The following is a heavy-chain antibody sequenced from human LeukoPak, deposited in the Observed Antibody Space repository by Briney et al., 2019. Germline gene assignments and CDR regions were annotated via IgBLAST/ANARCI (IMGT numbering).Heavy chain of an antibody. D-gene: IGHD4-17*01. J-gene: IGHJ3*02. V-gene: IGHV3-23*01. CDR2: ITGSGDRT. CDR3: AKDPNGDYIGTFDI. Sequence: GGSLRLSCATSQFKFNNYGMTWVRQAPGKGLEWVSSITGSGDRTQYADSVQGRFTISRDNSKNTLYLQMNSLRAEDTAVYYCAKDPNGDYIGTFDIWGQGTMVTVSS. CDR1: QFKFNNYG.